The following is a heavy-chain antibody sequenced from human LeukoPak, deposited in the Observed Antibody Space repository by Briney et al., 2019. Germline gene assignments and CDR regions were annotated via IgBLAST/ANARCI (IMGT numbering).Heavy chain of an antibody. CDR1: GGSISSSSYY. CDR3: ARGRISNSYGLLDY. J-gene: IGHJ4*02. D-gene: IGHD5-18*01. V-gene: IGHV4-39*07. CDR2: IYYSGST. Sequence: PSETLSLTCTVSGGSISSSSYYWGWIRQPPGKGLEWIGSIYYSGSTYYNPSLKSRVTISVDTSKNQFSLKLSSVTAADTAVYYCARGRISNSYGLLDYWGQGTLVTVSS.